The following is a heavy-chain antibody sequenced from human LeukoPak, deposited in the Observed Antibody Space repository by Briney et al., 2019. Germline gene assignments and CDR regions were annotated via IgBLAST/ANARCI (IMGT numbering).Heavy chain of an antibody. CDR2: ISGSGGST. CDR3: ARRYFDY. CDR1: GFAFKYYV. J-gene: IGHJ4*02. Sequence: GSLRLSCAASGFAFKYYVMSWVRQAPGKGLEWVSDISGSGGSTHYVDSVKGRFAISRDNSKNTLYVQMNSLRAEDTAVYYCARRYFDYWGQGTLVTVSS. V-gene: IGHV3-23*01.